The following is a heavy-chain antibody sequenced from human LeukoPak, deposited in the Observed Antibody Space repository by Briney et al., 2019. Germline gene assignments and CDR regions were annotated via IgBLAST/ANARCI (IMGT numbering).Heavy chain of an antibody. CDR3: ARIKKWELLGWYFDL. CDR2: ISSSSSYI. CDR1: GFTFSSYS. D-gene: IGHD1-26*01. J-gene: IGHJ2*01. V-gene: IGHV3-21*01. Sequence: GGSLRLSCAASGFTFSSYSMNWVRQAPGKGLEWVSSISSSSSYIYYADSVKGRFTISRDNAKNSLYLQMNSLRAEDTAVYYCARIKKWELLGWYFDLWGRGTLVTVS.